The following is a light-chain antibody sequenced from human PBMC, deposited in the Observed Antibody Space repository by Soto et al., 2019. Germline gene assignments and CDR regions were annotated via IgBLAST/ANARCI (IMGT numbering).Light chain of an antibody. Sequence: DMVMTQCPAYLAVSQGERATINCKSSQSVFSSANSNNYLAWLQQKPGQPPKVLIYWASTRKSGVPSRFSGSGSGTDFTLTISSLQPEDFATYYCQQSYSTPWAFGQGTKVDIK. V-gene: IGKV4-1*01. J-gene: IGKJ1*01. CDR1: QSVFSSANSNNY. CDR3: QQSYSTPWA. CDR2: WAS.